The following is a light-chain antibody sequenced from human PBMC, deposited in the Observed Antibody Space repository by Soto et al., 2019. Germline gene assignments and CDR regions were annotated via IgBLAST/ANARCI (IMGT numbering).Light chain of an antibody. CDR1: QSVLYSSNNKNY. J-gene: IGKJ4*01. CDR3: QQYYSTPPT. Sequence: DIVMTQSPDSLAVSLGERATINCKSSQSVLYSSNNKNYLAWYQQKPGQPPQLLIYWASTRESGVPDRFSGTGSGTDFTLTISSLQADDVAVYYCQQYYSTPPTFGGGTKVEIK. CDR2: WAS. V-gene: IGKV4-1*01.